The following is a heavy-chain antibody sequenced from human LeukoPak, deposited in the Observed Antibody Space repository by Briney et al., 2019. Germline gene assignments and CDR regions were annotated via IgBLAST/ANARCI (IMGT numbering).Heavy chain of an antibody. Sequence: SETLSLTCTVSGGSISSYYWSWIRQPPGKGLEWIGYIYYSGSTNYNPSLKSRVTISVDTSKNQFSLKLSSVTAADTAVYYCARAQRDYDFWSGSYYYGMDVWGQGTTVTVSS. V-gene: IGHV4-59*01. D-gene: IGHD3-3*01. CDR3: ARAQRDYDFWSGSYYYGMDV. CDR2: IYYSGST. J-gene: IGHJ6*02. CDR1: GGSISSYY.